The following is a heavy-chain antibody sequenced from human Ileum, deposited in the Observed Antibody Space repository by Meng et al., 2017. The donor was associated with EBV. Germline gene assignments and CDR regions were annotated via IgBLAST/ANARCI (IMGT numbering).Heavy chain of an antibody. CDR3: ARVTTSGSYYLDY. V-gene: IGHV1-3*01. J-gene: IGHJ4*02. Sequence: QVQLLPAWAELNNPVASVKFSCKASGYTFSTYAIHWVRQAPGQRLEWIGWLNAGNGITKYSQKFQGRLTITRDTSASTAYMELSSLRSEDTAVYYCARVTTSGSYYLDYWGQGTLVTVSS. CDR1: GYTFSTYA. D-gene: IGHD3-10*01. CDR2: LNAGNGIT.